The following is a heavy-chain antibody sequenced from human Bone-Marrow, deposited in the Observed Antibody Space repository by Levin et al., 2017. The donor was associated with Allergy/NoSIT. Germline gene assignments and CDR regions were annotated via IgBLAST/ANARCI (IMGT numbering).Heavy chain of an antibody. D-gene: IGHD3-22*01. V-gene: IGHV4-30-2*01. CDR3: ARFRTNHYYDSSGYYFDY. CDR1: GGSISSGGYS. CDR2: IYHSGST. J-gene: IGHJ4*02. Sequence: SETLSLTCAVSGGSISSGGYSWSWIRQPPGTGLEWIGYIYHSGSTYYNPSLKSRVTISVDRSKNQFSLKLSSVTAADTAVYYCARFRTNHYYDSSGYYFDYWGQGTLVTVSS.